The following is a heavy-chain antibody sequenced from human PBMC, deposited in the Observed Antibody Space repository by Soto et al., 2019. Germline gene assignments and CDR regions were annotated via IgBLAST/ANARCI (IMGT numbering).Heavy chain of an antibody. Sequence: QLHLHELGPGLVKPSETLSLSCSVSGDSITRSGFYWAWIGRPPGKKLEWLGSMYHTGSTYYKPSLGSRLTMSVDTSKIQFSLRLTSMTAADAGVYFCALVRGGDPHVFDFGGQGARVTVSS. CDR1: GDSITRSGFY. D-gene: IGHD3-10*01. CDR2: MYHTGST. CDR3: ALVRGGDPHVFDF. V-gene: IGHV4-39*01. J-gene: IGHJ4*02.